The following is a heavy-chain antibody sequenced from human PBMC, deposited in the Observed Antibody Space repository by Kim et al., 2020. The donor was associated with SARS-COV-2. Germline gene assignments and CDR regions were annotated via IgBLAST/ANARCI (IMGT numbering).Heavy chain of an antibody. CDR2: IGTAGDT. Sequence: GGSLRLSCAASGFTFSSYDMHWVRQATGKGLEWVSAIGTAGDTYYPGSVKGRFTISRENAKNSLYLQMNSLRAGDTAVYYCARDRRNYYDSSGYYRNYYYGMDVWGQGTTVTVSS. CDR1: GFTFSSYD. D-gene: IGHD3-22*01. V-gene: IGHV3-13*01. CDR3: ARDRRNYYDSSGYYRNYYYGMDV. J-gene: IGHJ6*02.